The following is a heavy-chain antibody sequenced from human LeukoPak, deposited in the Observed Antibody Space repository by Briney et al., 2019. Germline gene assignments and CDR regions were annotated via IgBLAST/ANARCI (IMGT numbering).Heavy chain of an antibody. D-gene: IGHD3-22*01. J-gene: IGHJ1*01. CDR3: ARVFGPNYYEQRGYFQH. V-gene: IGHV4-34*01. CDR2: INHSGST. Sequence: ASETLSLTCTVSGGSISGYYWSWIRQPPGKGLEWIGEINHSGSTNYNPSLKSRVTISVDTSKNQFSLKLSSVTAADTAVYYCARVFGPNYYEQRGYFQHWGQGTLVTVSS. CDR1: GGSISGYY.